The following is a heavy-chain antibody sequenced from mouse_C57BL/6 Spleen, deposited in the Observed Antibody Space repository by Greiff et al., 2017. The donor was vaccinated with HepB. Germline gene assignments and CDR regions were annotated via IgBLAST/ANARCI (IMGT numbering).Heavy chain of an antibody. J-gene: IGHJ2*01. CDR3: ARECSTVVGY. CDR1: GYSFTDYN. CDR2: INPKYGTT. V-gene: IGHV1-39*01. Sequence: EVQLQEPGPELVKPGASVKISCKASGYSFTDYNMNWVKQSNGKGLEWIGLINPKYGTTSYNQKFKGKATLTVYKSSSTAYMQLNSLTSEDSAVYYCARECSTVVGYWGQGTTVTVSS. D-gene: IGHD1-1*01.